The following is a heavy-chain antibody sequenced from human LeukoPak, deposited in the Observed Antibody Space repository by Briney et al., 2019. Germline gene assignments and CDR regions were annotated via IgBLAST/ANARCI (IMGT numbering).Heavy chain of an antibody. D-gene: IGHD4-23*01. J-gene: IGHJ2*01. CDR3: ARVTPGVKYWYFDL. Sequence: SETLSLTCAVSGGSISSSDWWSWVRQPPGKGLEWIGESHHSGRTNYNPSLKSRITISVDKSNNQFSLTLSSVTAADTAVYYCARVTPGVKYWYFDLWGRGTLVTVSS. CDR1: GGSISSSDW. V-gene: IGHV4-4*02. CDR2: SHHSGRT.